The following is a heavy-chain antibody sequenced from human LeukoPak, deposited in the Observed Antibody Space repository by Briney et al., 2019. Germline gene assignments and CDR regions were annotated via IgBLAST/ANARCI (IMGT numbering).Heavy chain of an antibody. Sequence: LRLSCAASGFTFSSYAMHWVRQPPEKGLEWIGTIYYSGSTYYNVSLKSRVTISVDTSKNQFSLNLSSVTAADTAVYYCARLRSPGDFDYWGQGTLVTVSS. CDR3: ARLRSPGDFDY. V-gene: IGHV4-39*07. D-gene: IGHD1-26*01. CDR2: IYYSGST. CDR1: GFTFSSYA. J-gene: IGHJ4*02.